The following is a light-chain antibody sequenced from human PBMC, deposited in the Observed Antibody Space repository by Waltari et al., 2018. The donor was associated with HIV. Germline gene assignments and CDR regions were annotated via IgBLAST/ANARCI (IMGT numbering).Light chain of an antibody. V-gene: IGKV4-1*01. J-gene: IGKJ2*01. CDR2: WAS. Sequence: DIVMTQSPDSLAVSLGERATINCKSSQSILYSSINKNDLAWYQQKPGQPPKLLIYWASTREYGVPDRFSGSGSGTDFTLTISSLQAEDVAVYYCQQYYSTPPYTFGQGTKLEIK. CDR1: QSILYSSINKND. CDR3: QQYYSTPPYT.